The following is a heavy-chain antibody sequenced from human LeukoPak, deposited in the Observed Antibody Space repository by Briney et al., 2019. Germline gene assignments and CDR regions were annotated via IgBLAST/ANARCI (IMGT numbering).Heavy chain of an antibody. Sequence: GRSLRLSCAASGFTFSSYAMHWVRQAPDKGLEWVAVISYDGSNKYYADSVKGRFTISRDNSKNTLYLQMNSLRAEDTAVYYCARAGITMIVVVITLDYWGQGTLVTVSS. V-gene: IGHV3-30-3*01. D-gene: IGHD3-22*01. CDR1: GFTFSSYA. CDR3: ARAGITMIVVVITLDY. CDR2: ISYDGSNK. J-gene: IGHJ4*02.